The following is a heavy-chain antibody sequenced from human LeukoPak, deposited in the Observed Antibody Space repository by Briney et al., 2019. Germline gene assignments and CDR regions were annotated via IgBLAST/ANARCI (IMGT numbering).Heavy chain of an antibody. Sequence: SETLSLTCTVSGGSISSYYWSWIRQPPGKGLEWIGYIYYSGSTNYNPSLKSRVTISVDTFKNQFSLKLSSVTAADTAVYYCARDPGRDGYNYAFDYWGQGTLVTVSS. CDR1: GGSISSYY. CDR2: IYYSGST. V-gene: IGHV4-59*01. J-gene: IGHJ4*02. D-gene: IGHD5-24*01. CDR3: ARDPGRDGYNYAFDY.